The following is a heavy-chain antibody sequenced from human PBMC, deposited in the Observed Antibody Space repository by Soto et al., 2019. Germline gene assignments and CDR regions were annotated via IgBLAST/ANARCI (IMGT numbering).Heavy chain of an antibody. J-gene: IGHJ6*02. CDR2: IIPIFGTA. CDR3: ARYIGRDCSSWVSYYYYCMDV. V-gene: IGHV1-69*13. CDR1: GGTFSSYA. D-gene: IGHD6-13*01. Sequence: SVKVSCKASGGTFSSYAISWVRQAPGQGLEWMGGIIPIFGTANYAQKFQGRVTITADESTSTAYMELSSLRSEDTAVYYCARYIGRDCSSWVSYYYYCMDVWGQGTTVTVSS.